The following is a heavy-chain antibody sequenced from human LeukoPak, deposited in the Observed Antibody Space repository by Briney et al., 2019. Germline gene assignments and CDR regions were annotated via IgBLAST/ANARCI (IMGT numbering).Heavy chain of an antibody. CDR3: ARYGPDRNHKHFDY. V-gene: IGHV4-59*01. Sequence: PSETLSLTCVVTGDSISGYYWSWIRQPPGKGLEWIAYIYSYGGIYYNPSLKSRVTLSMDTSKNQFSLQLRSVIAADTAVYYCARYGPDRNHKHFDYWGQGTLVSVSS. CDR2: IYSYGGI. D-gene: IGHD3-10*01. J-gene: IGHJ4*02. CDR1: GDSISGYY.